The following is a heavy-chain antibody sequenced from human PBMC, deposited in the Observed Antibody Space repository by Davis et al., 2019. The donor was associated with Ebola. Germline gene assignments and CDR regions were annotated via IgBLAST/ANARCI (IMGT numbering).Heavy chain of an antibody. CDR1: GFTFSSYA. V-gene: IGHV3-30-3*01. CDR2: ISYDGSNK. D-gene: IGHD3-22*01. J-gene: IGHJ4*02. CDR3: ARAGITMIVVVTL. Sequence: PGGSLRLSCAASGFTFSSYAMHWVRQAPGKGLEWVAVISYDGSNKYYADSVKGRFTISRDNSKNTLYLQMNSLRAEDTAVYYCARAGITMIVVVTLWGQGTLVTVSS.